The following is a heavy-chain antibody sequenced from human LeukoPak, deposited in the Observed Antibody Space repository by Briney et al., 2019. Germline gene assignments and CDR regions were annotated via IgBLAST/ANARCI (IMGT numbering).Heavy chain of an antibody. J-gene: IGHJ5*02. V-gene: IGHV4-59*11. Sequence: SETLSLTCTVSGGSLSSHYWSWVRQPPGKGLEWIGYIYYNGNTNYNPSLKSRVTISLDTSKSQFSLKLNSVTAADTAVYYCARQTGRFDPWGQGTLVTVSS. CDR2: IYYNGNT. CDR3: ARQTGRFDP. CDR1: GGSLSSHY.